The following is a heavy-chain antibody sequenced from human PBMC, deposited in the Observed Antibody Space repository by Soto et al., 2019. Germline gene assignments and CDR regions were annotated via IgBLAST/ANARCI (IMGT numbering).Heavy chain of an antibody. V-gene: IGHV4-39*01. CDR2: IYYSGST. D-gene: IGHD6-25*01. J-gene: IGHJ4*02. CDR3: ARPDSRGYDNEVRFAY. Sequence: PSETLSLTXTVSGGSISSSSYYWGWIRQPPGKGLEWIGSIYYSGSTYYNPSLKSRVTISVDTSKNQFSLKLTSVTTADTAVYYRARPDSRGYDNEVRFAYWGQGTLVTVSS. CDR1: GGSISSSSYY.